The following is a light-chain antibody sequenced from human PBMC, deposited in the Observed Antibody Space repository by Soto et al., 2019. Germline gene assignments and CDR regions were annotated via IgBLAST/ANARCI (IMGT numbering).Light chain of an antibody. V-gene: IGKV3-15*01. J-gene: IGKJ3*01. CDR1: QSVSSN. CDR2: GAS. Sequence: EIVMTQSPATLSVSPGERATLSCRASQSVSSNLAWYQQKPGQAPRLLIYGASTRATGIPARFSGSGSGTEFTLTISSLQSEDFAAYYGQQYNNWPFTFGPGTKVDIK. CDR3: QQYNNWPFT.